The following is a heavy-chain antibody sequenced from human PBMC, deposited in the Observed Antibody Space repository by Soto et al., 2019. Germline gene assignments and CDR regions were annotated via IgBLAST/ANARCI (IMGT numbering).Heavy chain of an antibody. D-gene: IGHD3-10*02. V-gene: IGHV3-73*01. CDR2: IRSKANNYAT. J-gene: IGHJ5*02. Sequence: EVQLVESGGGLVQPGGSLRLSCAASGFTFSGSAIHWVRQASGKGLEWVGLIRSKANNYATAYGASVKGRFTISRDDSKNTAYMQITRLKTEDTAIYYCTRQMFSPDNHWGQGTLVTFSS. CDR3: TRQMFSPDNH. CDR1: GFTFSGSA.